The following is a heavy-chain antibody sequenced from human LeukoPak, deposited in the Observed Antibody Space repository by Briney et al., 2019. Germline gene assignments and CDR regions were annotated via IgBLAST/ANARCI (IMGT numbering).Heavy chain of an antibody. D-gene: IGHD6-19*01. CDR2: IKQDGSEK. CDR1: GFTFSSYA. V-gene: IGHV3-7*01. J-gene: IGHJ4*02. Sequence: PTGGSLRLSCAASGFTFSSYAMSWVRQAPGKGLEWVANIKQDGSEKNYVDSVKGRFTISRDNAKNSLYLQMNSLRVEDTAVYYCARLEQWLTPYWGQGTLVTVSS. CDR3: ARLEQWLTPY.